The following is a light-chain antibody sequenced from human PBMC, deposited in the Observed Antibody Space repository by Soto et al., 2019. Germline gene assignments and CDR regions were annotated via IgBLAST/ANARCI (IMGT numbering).Light chain of an antibody. J-gene: IGLJ2*01. V-gene: IGLV2-8*01. CDR1: SSDVGSYNF. CDR2: EVS. CDR3: SSYAGNNNLI. Sequence: QSALTQPPSASGSLGQSVTISCTGTSSDVGSYNFVSWYQQHPGKAPKPLIYEVSKRPSGVPDRFSASTSGNTASLTVSGLQAEDEADYYCSSYAGNNNLIFGGGTKVTVL.